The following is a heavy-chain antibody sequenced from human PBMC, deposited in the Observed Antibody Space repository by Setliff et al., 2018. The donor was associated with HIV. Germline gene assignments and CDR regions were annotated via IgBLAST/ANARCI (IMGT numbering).Heavy chain of an antibody. D-gene: IGHD3-10*01. CDR3: ARVEAKVRGATYGMDV. V-gene: IGHV4-38-2*02. J-gene: IGHJ6*02. CDR1: GYSISSGYY. Sequence: SETLSLTCSVSGYSISSGYYWGWIRQPPGKGLEWIATIYNSGNSVSNPSLKSRVTISIDTSKNHFSLTLNSVTAADSAVHYCARVEAKVRGATYGMDVWGQGTTVTVSS. CDR2: IYNSGNS.